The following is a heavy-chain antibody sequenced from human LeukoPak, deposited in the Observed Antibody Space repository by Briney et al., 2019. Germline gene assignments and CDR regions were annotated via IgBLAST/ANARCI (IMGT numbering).Heavy chain of an antibody. D-gene: IGHD5-12*01. V-gene: IGHV1-2*02. CDR3: ARAPGYSGYDLDFDY. CDR1: GYTFTGYY. Sequence: ASVKVPCKASGYTFTGYYMHWVRQAPGQGLEWMGWINPNSGGTNYAQKFQGRVTMTRDTSISTAYMELSRLRSDDTAVYYCARAPGYSGYDLDFDYWGQGTLVTVSS. CDR2: INPNSGGT. J-gene: IGHJ4*02.